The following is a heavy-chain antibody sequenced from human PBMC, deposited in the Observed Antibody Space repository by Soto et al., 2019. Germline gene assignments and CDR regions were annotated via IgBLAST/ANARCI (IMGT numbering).Heavy chain of an antibody. CDR3: ARDGLSSSSSFDY. Sequence: HGESLKISCKGSGYSFTNYWIGWVRQMPGKGLEWMGIIYPGDSDTRYGPSFQGQVTFSVDKSISTAYLQWSSLKASDTAMYYCARDGLSSSSSFDYWGQGTLVTVSS. CDR2: IYPGDSDT. J-gene: IGHJ4*02. CDR1: GYSFTNYW. V-gene: IGHV5-51*01. D-gene: IGHD6-6*01.